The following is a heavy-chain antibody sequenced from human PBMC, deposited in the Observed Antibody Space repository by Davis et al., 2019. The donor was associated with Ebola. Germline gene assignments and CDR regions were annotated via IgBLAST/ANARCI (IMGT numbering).Heavy chain of an antibody. CDR2: IYYSGST. CDR3: AGAPVPYGMDV. J-gene: IGHJ6*04. Sequence: PSETLSLTCTVSGGSISSYYWSWIRQPPGKGLEWIGYIYYSGSTNYNPSLKSRVTISVDTSKNQFSLKLSSVTAADTAVYYCAGAPVPYGMDVWGKGTTVTVSS. CDR1: GGSISSYY. V-gene: IGHV4-59*01.